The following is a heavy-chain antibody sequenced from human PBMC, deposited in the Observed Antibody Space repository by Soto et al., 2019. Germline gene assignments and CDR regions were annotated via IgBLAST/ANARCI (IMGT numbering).Heavy chain of an antibody. D-gene: IGHD4-17*01. CDR1: GSTFTSYD. J-gene: IGHJ5*02. Sequence: ASVKVSCKASGSTFTSYDINWVRQATGQGLEYLGWMNPNSGDTAYVQKFQGRLTMTWDTSITTAYMELSGLRSEDTALYFCARGVKYGAYSRWFDPWGQATLVTVSS. V-gene: IGHV1-8*01. CDR3: ARGVKYGAYSRWFDP. CDR2: MNPNSGDT.